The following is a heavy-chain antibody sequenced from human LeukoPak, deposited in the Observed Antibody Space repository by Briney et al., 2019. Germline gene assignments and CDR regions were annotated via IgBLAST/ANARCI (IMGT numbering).Heavy chain of an antibody. CDR1: DLILSLYC. CDR3: VRDFRSADY. J-gene: IGHJ4*02. Sequence: GGSLSLSCAASDLILSLYCMHWAPKAQGKGPMWVSRICPDGTGISYADSVKARFTTSRDNAKNTVYLQMNGLREEDTAVYYCVRDFRSADYWGQGTLVTVSS. V-gene: IGHV3-74*01. CDR2: ICPDGTGI.